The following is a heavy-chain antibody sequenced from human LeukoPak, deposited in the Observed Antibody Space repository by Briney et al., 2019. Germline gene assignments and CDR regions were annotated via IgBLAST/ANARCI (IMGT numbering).Heavy chain of an antibody. CDR2: ISGRGGST. CDR1: GFSFSTYA. Sequence: PGGSLRLSCEASGFSFSTYAMTWVRQAPGKGLEWVSSISGRGGSTYYADAVKGRFTISRDNSRNTLYRQMTRLRAEDTGLYYCANQVISGKAVTTAFYYYYTDVWGKGTTVTVSS. V-gene: IGHV3-23*01. CDR3: ANQVISGKAVTTAFYYYYTDV. D-gene: IGHD4-11*01. J-gene: IGHJ6*03.